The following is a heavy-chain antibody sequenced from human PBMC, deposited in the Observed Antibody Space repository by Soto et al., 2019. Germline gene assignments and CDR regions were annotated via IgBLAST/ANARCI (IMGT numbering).Heavy chain of an antibody. CDR3: ASSPHDHLSTATNYYYYGMDV. Sequence: QVQLVQSGAEVKKPGSSVKVSCKASGGTFSSYAISWVRQAPGQGLEWMGGIIPIFGTANYAQKFQGRVTNNADESTSTAYMELSSLRSEDTAVYYCASSPHDHLSTATNYYYYGMDVWGQGTTVTVSS. V-gene: IGHV1-69*01. CDR2: IIPIFGTA. CDR1: GGTFSSYA. J-gene: IGHJ6*02.